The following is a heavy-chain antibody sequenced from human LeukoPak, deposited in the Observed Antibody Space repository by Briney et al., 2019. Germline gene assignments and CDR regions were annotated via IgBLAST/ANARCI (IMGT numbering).Heavy chain of an antibody. CDR1: GXSVSSNY. V-gene: IGHV3-66*01. J-gene: IGHJ3*02. Sequence: PGGSLRLSCAASGXSVSSNYVSWVRQAPGKGLEWVSVIYSGGSTYYADSVKGRFTISRDNSKNTLYLQMNTLRAEDTAVYYCARDLGYNYGYVGAFDIWGQGTLVTVSS. CDR3: ARDLGYNYGYVGAFDI. D-gene: IGHD5-18*01. CDR2: IYSGGST.